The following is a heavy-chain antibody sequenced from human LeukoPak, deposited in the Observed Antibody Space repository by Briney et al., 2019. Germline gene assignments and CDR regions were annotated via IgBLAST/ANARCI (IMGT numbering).Heavy chain of an antibody. Sequence: PGGSLRLSCAASGFTFSSYSMNWVRQAPGKGLEWVSYISSSSSTIYYADSVKGRFTISRDNAKNSLYLQMNSLRAEDTAVYYCARDNGITIFGVAISYYMDVWGKGTTVTVSS. CDR1: GFTFSSYS. V-gene: IGHV3-48*01. D-gene: IGHD3-3*01. CDR2: ISSSSSTI. J-gene: IGHJ6*03. CDR3: ARDNGITIFGVAISYYMDV.